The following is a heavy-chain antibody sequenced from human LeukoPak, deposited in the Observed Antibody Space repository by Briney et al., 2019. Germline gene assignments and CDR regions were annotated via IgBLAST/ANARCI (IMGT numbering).Heavy chain of an antibody. V-gene: IGHV3-74*01. D-gene: IGHD6-19*01. CDR2: INSGGSST. CDR3: ARLVAGAGITY. J-gene: IGHJ4*02. CDR1: GFTFSSPW. Sequence: GGALPLSCAASGFTFSSPWMHSARRARGKALVWVSRINSGGSSTSYADSVRGRFTISRDNAKNTLYLQMNSLRAEDTAVYYCARLVAGAGITYWGQGTLVTVSS.